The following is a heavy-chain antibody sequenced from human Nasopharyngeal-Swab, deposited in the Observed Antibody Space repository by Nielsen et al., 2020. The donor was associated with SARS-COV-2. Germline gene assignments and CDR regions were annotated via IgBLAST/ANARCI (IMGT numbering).Heavy chain of an antibody. V-gene: IGHV3-21*04. D-gene: IGHD6-13*01. CDR2: ISSSSSYI. Sequence: GESLKISCAASGFTVSSNYMSWVRQAPGKGLEWVSSISSSSSYIYYADSVKGRFTISRDNAKNSLYLQMNSLRGEDTAVYYCARRQASSWSLDYWGQGTLVTVSS. CDR1: GFTVSSNY. J-gene: IGHJ4*02. CDR3: ARRQASSWSLDY.